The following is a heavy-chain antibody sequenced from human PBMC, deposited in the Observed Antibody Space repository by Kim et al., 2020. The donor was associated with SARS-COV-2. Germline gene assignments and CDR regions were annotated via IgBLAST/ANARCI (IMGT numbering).Heavy chain of an antibody. J-gene: IGHJ2*01. Sequence: GGSLRLSCAASGFTFSSYSMNWVRQAPGKGLEWVSSISSSSSYIYYADSVKGRFTISRDNAKNSLYLQMNSLRAEDTAVYYCARAPGGSGWLSGYFDLWGRGTLVTVSS. D-gene: IGHD6-19*01. CDR1: GFTFSSYS. V-gene: IGHV3-21*01. CDR3: ARAPGGSGWLSGYFDL. CDR2: ISSSSSYI.